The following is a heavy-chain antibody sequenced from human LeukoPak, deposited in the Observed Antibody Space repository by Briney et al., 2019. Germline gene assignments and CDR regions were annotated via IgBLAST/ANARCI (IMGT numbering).Heavy chain of an antibody. CDR3: AGSYGSVSPDYYYYYMDV. J-gene: IGHJ6*03. CDR2: IIPIFGTA. Sequence: SVKVSCKASGGTFSSYAISWVRQAPGQELEWMGGIIPIFGTANYAQKFQGRVTITTDESTSTAYMELSSLRSEDTAVYYCAGSYGSVSPDYYYYYMDVWAKGPRSPSP. D-gene: IGHD3-10*01. CDR1: GGTFSSYA. V-gene: IGHV1-69*05.